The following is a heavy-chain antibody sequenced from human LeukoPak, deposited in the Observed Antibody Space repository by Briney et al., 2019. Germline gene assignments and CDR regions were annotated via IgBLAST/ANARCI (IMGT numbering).Heavy chain of an antibody. V-gene: IGHV3-74*01. CDR2: IDNDGSHT. J-gene: IGHJ6*03. CDR3: ARGAYGHNMDV. D-gene: IGHD3-10*01. Sequence: GGSLRLSCAAAGFTLSSYGMHWVRQAPGTGPVWVSYIDNDGSHTAYADSVRGRFSVSRDNAKNTLFLQMNGLSAEDTAVYYCARGAYGHNMDVWGKGTTVTVSS. CDR1: GFTLSSYG.